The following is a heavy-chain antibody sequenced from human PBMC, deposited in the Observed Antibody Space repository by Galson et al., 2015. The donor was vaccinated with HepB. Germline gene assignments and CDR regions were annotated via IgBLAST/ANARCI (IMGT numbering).Heavy chain of an antibody. CDR3: ARESEVSGWYFFDY. V-gene: IGHV3-33*08. Sequence: SLRLSCAASGFTFRGHSMHWVRQAPGKGLEWVAVIWYGGSQKDYADSVRGRFTISRDNSKNTVYLQMNSLRAEDTAVYYCARESEVSGWYFFDYWGQGTLVTVSS. J-gene: IGHJ4*02. CDR1: GFTFRGHS. CDR2: IWYGGSQK. D-gene: IGHD6-19*01.